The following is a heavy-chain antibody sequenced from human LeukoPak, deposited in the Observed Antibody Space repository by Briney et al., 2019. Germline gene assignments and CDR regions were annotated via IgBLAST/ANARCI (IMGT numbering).Heavy chain of an antibody. CDR2: IYYSGST. J-gene: IGHJ4*02. CDR3: ARHSPSVPQGKFDY. D-gene: IGHD2-2*01. V-gene: IGHV4-39*01. Sequence: KSSETLSLTCTVSGGSISSSSYYWGWIRQPPGKGLEWIATIYYSGSTYYSPSLESRGTISVDTSKNQFSLKLSSVTAADTAVYYCARHSPSVPQGKFDYWGQGTLVTVSS. CDR1: GGSISSSSYY.